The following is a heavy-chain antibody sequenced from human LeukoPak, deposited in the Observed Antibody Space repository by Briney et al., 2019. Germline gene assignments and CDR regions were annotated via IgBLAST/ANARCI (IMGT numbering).Heavy chain of an antibody. CDR2: INHSGST. CDR3: ARGPDFWYSRYGMDV. Sequence: SETLSLTCTVSGGSISSYYWSWIRQPPGKGLEWIGEINHSGSTNYNPSLKSRVTISVDTSKNQFSLKLSSVTAADTAVYYCARGPDFWYSRYGMDVWGQGTTVTVSS. J-gene: IGHJ6*02. CDR1: GGSISSYY. D-gene: IGHD3-3*01. V-gene: IGHV4-34*01.